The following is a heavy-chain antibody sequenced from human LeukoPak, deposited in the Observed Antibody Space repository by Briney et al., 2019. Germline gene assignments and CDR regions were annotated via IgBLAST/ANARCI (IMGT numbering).Heavy chain of an antibody. CDR3: ARDIPLLEPHFPYYYYGMDV. J-gene: IGHJ6*02. Sequence: SETLSLTCTVSGGSISSGSYYWSWIRQPPGKGLEWIGYIYYSGSTNYNPSLKSRVTISVDTSKNQFSLKLSSVTAADTAVYYCARDIPLLEPHFPYYYYGMDVWGQGTTVTVSS. V-gene: IGHV4-61*01. D-gene: IGHD3-3*01. CDR1: GGSISSGSYY. CDR2: IYYSGST.